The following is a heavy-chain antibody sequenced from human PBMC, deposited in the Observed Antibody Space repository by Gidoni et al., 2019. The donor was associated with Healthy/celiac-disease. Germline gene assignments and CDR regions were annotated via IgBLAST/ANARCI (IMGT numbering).Heavy chain of an antibody. D-gene: IGHD3-22*01. Sequence: EVQLVESGGGLVKPGGALRLSCAAYGFTFSSYSMNWVRQAPGKGLEWFSSISSSSSYIYYADSVKGRFTISRDNAKNSLYLQMNSLRAEDTAVYYCARDPHYYDSSGVFDYWGQGTLVTVSS. V-gene: IGHV3-21*01. CDR3: ARDPHYYDSSGVFDY. J-gene: IGHJ4*02. CDR1: GFTFSSYS. CDR2: ISSSSSYI.